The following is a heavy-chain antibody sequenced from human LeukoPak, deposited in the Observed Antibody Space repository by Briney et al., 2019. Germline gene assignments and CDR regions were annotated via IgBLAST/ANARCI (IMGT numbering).Heavy chain of an antibody. J-gene: IGHJ3*02. CDR1: GFTFSNAW. V-gene: IGHV3-15*01. CDR2: IKSKTDGGTT. D-gene: IGHD3-10*01. CDR3: TTSVRGVIYVAFDI. Sequence: PGGSLRLSCAASGFTFSNAWMSWVRQAPGKGLEWVGRIKSKTDGGTTDYAAPVKGRFTISRDDSKNTLYLQMNSLKTEDTAVYYCTTSVRGVIYVAFDIWGQGTMVTVSS.